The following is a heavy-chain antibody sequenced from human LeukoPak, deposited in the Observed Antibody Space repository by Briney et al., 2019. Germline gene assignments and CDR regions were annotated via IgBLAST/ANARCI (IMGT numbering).Heavy chain of an antibody. D-gene: IGHD6-13*01. CDR3: ARDVAAAGKFDY. CDR2: IYYSGST. CDR1: GGSISSHY. Sequence: SETLSLTCTDSGGSISSHYWSWIRQPPGKGLEWIGYIYYSGSTNYSPSLKSRVTISVDTSKNQFSLKLSSVTAADTAVYYCARDVAAAGKFDYWGQGTLVTVSS. V-gene: IGHV4-59*11. J-gene: IGHJ4*02.